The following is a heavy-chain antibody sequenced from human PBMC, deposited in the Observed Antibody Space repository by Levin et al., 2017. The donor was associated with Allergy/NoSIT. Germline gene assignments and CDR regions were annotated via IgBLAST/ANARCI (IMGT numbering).Heavy chain of an antibody. D-gene: IGHD1-26*01. J-gene: IGHJ4*02. CDR2: ISYDGNNK. CDR1: GFTFSNYA. V-gene: IGHV3-30-3*01. CDR3: ARGLGGNYTPTGYFDY. Sequence: PGGSLRLSCAASGFTFSNYAMHWVRQAPGKGLEWVAIISYDGNNKYYADSVKGRFTISRDNSKNTLYLQMNSLSAEDTAVYYCARGLGGNYTPTGYFDYWGQGTRVTVSS.